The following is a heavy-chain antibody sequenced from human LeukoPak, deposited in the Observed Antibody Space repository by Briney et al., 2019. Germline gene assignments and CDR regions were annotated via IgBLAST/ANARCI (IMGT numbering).Heavy chain of an antibody. Sequence: GGSLRLSRAASGFTFSSYAMSWVRQAPGKGLQWVSAISNSGGSTYYADSVKGRFTISRDNSKNTLYLQMNSLRAEDTAVYYCAARSRSGGIVGATGYWGQGTLVTVSS. CDR2: ISNSGGST. V-gene: IGHV3-23*01. CDR3: AARSRSGGIVGATGY. D-gene: IGHD1-26*01. CDR1: GFTFSSYA. J-gene: IGHJ4*02.